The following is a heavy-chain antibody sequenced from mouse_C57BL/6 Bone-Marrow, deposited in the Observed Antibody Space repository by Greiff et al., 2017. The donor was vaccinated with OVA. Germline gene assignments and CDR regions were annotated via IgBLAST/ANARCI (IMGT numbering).Heavy chain of an antibody. D-gene: IGHD1-1*01. CDR3: ARWTTVHYAMDY. CDR1: GYTFTSYG. CDR2: IYPRSGNT. V-gene: IGHV1-81*01. Sequence: VHLVESGAELARPGASVKLSCKASGYTFTSYGISWVKQRTGQGLEWIGEIYPRSGNTYYNEKFKGKATLTADKSSSTAYMELRSLTSEDSAVYFCARWTTVHYAMDYWGQGTSVTVSS. J-gene: IGHJ4*01.